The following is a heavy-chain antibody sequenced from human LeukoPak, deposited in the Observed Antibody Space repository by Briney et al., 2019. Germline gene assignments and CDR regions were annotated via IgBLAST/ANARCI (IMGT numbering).Heavy chain of an antibody. V-gene: IGHV3-53*01. CDR1: GFTVSSNY. J-gene: IGHJ4*02. CDR2: IYSGGST. D-gene: IGHD5-24*01. Sequence: GGSLRLSCAASGFTVSSNYMSWVRQAPGKGLEWVSVIYSGGSTYYADSMKGRFTISRDNSKNTLYLQMNSLRAEDTAVYYCAREPFRDGYNDYLGQGTLVTVSS. CDR3: AREPFRDGYNDY.